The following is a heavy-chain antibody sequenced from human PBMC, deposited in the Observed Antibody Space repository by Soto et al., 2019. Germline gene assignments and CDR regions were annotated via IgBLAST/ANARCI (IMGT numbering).Heavy chain of an antibody. J-gene: IGHJ5*02. CDR1: GGTFSSYA. CDR3: ARAPRRYSRSWSADDP. CDR2: IIPIFGTA. Sequence: SVKVSCKASGGTFSSYAISWVRQAPGQGLEWMGGIIPIFGTANYAQKFQGRVTITADESTSTAYMELSSLRSEDTAVYYCARAPRRYSRSWSADDPWGQGTLVTVSS. D-gene: IGHD6-13*01. V-gene: IGHV1-69*13.